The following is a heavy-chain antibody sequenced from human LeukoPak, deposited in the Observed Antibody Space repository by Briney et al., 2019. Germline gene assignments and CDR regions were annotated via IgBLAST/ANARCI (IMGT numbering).Heavy chain of an antibody. Sequence: GASVKVSCKASGYTYTSYGISWVRQAPGQGLEWMGRISAYNGNTNYAQKFQGRVTITADKSTSTAYMELSSLRSEDTAVYYCARALTPAMAAADYWGQGTLVTVSS. V-gene: IGHV1-18*01. CDR2: ISAYNGNT. CDR1: GYTYTSYG. CDR3: ARALTPAMAAADY. J-gene: IGHJ4*02. D-gene: IGHD5-18*01.